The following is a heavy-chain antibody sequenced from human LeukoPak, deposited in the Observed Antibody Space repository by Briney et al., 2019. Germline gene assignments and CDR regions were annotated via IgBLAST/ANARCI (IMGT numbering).Heavy chain of an antibody. D-gene: IGHD3-10*01. J-gene: IGHJ6*03. CDR3: ARDDYYGSGSYYNTSNYYYYYMDV. CDR1: GGSISSYY. CDR2: IYYSGST. V-gene: IGHV4-59*12. Sequence: SETLSLTCTVSGGSISSYYWSWIRQPPGKGLEWIGYIYYSGSTNYNPSLKSRVTMSVDTSKNQFSLKLSSVTAADTAVYYCARDDYYGSGSYYNTSNYYYYYMDVWGKGTTVTISS.